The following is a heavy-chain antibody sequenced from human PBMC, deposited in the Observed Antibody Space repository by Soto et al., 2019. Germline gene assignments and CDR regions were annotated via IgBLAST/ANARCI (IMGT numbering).Heavy chain of an antibody. CDR2: IYYSGTT. D-gene: IGHD6-13*01. CDR1: GGSLTSDSYY. J-gene: IGHJ6*03. CDR3: ARLALYSSSWQYMDV. V-gene: IGHV4-39*01. Sequence: QLQLQESGPGLVKPSETLSLSCTVSGGSLTSDSYYWGWIRQPPGKGLEWIGSIYYSGTTYYNPSLKSRVTISVDTSNNRFSLKLSSGTVTDTAVYYCARLALYSSSWQYMDVWGKGSTVTVSS.